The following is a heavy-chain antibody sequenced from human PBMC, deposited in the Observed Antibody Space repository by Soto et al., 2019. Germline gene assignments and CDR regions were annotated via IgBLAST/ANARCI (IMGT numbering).Heavy chain of an antibody. J-gene: IGHJ4*02. Sequence: QVQLVESGGGVVQPGRSLRLSCAASGFTFSSYGMHWVRQAPGKGLEWVAVISYDGGNKYYADSVKGRFTISRDNSKNTLYLQMNGLRAEDTAVYYCARSPYSVSYLAYFDYWGQGTLVTVSS. V-gene: IGHV3-30*03. CDR1: GFTFSSYG. CDR2: ISYDGGNK. D-gene: IGHD1-26*01. CDR3: ARSPYSVSYLAYFDY.